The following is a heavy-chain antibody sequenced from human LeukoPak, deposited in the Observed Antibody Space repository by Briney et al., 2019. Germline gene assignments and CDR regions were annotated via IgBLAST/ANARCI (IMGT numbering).Heavy chain of an antibody. Sequence: ASVKVSCKASGYTFTSYGISWVRQAPGQGLEWMGWISAYNGNINYAQKLQGRVTMTTDTSTSTAYMELRSLRSDDTAVYYCARTPYDSSGYHPYNWFDPWGQGTLVTVSS. J-gene: IGHJ5*02. D-gene: IGHD3-22*01. CDR3: ARTPYDSSGYHPYNWFDP. V-gene: IGHV1-18*01. CDR1: GYTFTSYG. CDR2: ISAYNGNI.